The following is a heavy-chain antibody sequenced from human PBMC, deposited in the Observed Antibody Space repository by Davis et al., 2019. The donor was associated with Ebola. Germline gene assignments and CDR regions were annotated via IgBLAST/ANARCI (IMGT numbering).Heavy chain of an antibody. CDR3: ARGSDFWSGCFDY. J-gene: IGHJ4*02. CDR1: GDSITSADYS. D-gene: IGHD3-3*01. CDR2: IYYSGST. V-gene: IGHV4-30-4*01. Sequence: SETLSLTCSVSGDSITSADYSWTWIRQAPGKGLEWIGHIYYSGSTYYNPSLQSRTTFSEDTSKNQFSLKLSAVTPADTAVYYCARGSDFWSGCFDYWGQGSLVTVSS.